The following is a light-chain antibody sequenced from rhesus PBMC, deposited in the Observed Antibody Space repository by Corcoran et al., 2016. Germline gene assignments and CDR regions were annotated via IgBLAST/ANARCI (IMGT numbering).Light chain of an antibody. J-gene: IGKJ1*01. CDR2: GAS. CDR1: QSVSSS. Sequence: EIVMTQSPATLSLSPGERATLSCRASQSVSSSLAWYQQKPGQAPRLLIYGASSRATGLPDRFSGSGSGTDFTLTISSLEPEDVAVYYCLQHSNWPRTFGQGTKVEIK. V-gene: IGKV3-24*01. CDR3: LQHSNWPRT.